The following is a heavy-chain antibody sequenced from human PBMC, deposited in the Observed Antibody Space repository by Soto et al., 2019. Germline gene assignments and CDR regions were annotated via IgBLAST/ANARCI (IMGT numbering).Heavy chain of an antibody. CDR3: ARVAY. CDR2: ISSGSSDT. V-gene: IGHV3-21*01. J-gene: IGHJ4*02. CDR1: GFTFSRVR. Sequence: PGGSLRRSCEASGFTFSRVRMNWVRQVPGKGLEWVASISSGSSDTWYADSVKGRFIISRDNAQNSLFLQMNTLRPEDTAMYYCARVAYWGPGTQVTVYS.